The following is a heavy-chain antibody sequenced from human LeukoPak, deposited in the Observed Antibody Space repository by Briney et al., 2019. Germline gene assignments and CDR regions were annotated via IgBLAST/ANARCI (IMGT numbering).Heavy chain of an antibody. J-gene: IGHJ4*02. CDR3: ARVLAVAGQYYFDY. CDR2: ISSSGSTI. V-gene: IGHV3-11*01. CDR1: GFTFSDYY. D-gene: IGHD6-19*01. Sequence: GGSLRLSCAASGFTFSDYYMSWIRQAPGKGLEWVSYISSSGSTIYNADSVKGRFTTSRDNAKNSLYLQMNSLRAEDTAVYYCARVLAVAGQYYFDYWGQGTLVTVSS.